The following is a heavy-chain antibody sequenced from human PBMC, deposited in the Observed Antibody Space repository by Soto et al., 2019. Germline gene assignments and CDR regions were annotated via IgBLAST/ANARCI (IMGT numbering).Heavy chain of an antibody. J-gene: IGHJ6*02. Sequence: SETLSLTCTVSGGSISSGGYYWSWIRQHPGKGLGWIGYIYYSGSTYYNPSLKSRVTISVDTSKNQFSLKLSSVTAADTAVYYCARESSTRLIHYDMDVWGQGTTVTVS. CDR3: ARESSTRLIHYDMDV. CDR2: IYYSGST. V-gene: IGHV4-31*03. CDR1: GGSISSGGYY. D-gene: IGHD2-2*01.